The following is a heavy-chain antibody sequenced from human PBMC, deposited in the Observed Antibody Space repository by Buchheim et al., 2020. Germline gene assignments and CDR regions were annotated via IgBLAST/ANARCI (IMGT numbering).Heavy chain of an antibody. Sequence: QLQLQESGPGLVKPSETLSLTCTVSGGSISSSSYYWGWIRQPPGKGLEWIGSIYYSGSTYYNPSLKSRVTISVDTSKNQFSLKLSSVTAADTAVYYCARGSLYCGGDCYSLSSSRRVIDYWGQGTLVTVSS. CDR3: ARGSLYCGGDCYSLSSSRRVIDY. J-gene: IGHJ4*02. V-gene: IGHV4-39*01. CDR2: IYYSGST. CDR1: GGSISSSSYY. D-gene: IGHD2-21*02.